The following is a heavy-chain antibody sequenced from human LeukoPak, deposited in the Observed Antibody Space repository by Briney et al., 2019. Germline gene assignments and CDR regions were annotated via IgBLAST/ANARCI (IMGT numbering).Heavy chain of an antibody. CDR1: GDSVSSNNDT. J-gene: IGHJ4*02. Sequence: SQTLSLTCAISGDSVSSNNDTWNWIRQSPSRGLEWLGRTYYRSKWYNDYALSVKSRISINPDTSKNLFSLLLNSVTPEDTAVYYCAREVIIVGATKQFDYWGQGTLVTVSS. D-gene: IGHD1-26*01. V-gene: IGHV6-1*01. CDR3: AREVIIVGATKQFDY. CDR2: TYYRSKWYN.